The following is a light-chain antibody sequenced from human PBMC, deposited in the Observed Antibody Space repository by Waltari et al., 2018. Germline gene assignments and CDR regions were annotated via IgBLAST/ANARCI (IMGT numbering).Light chain of an antibody. V-gene: IGLV1-51*02. CDR2: END. CDR3: GTWDSRMSVGV. CDR1: SPNIGTNY. J-gene: IGLJ2*01. Sequence: QSVLTQPPSVSAASGQTVTISCSGSSPNIGTNYVSWYQQFPGTAPKLRMYENDKRPSGTPGPLPGAKSGTSATLDIHGLQTGDEADYYCGTWDSRMSVGVLGGGTKVTVL.